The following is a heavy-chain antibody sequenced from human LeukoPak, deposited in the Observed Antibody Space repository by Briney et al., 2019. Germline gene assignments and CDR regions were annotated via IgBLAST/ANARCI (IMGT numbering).Heavy chain of an antibody. V-gene: IGHV1-18*01. Sequence: ASVKVSCKASGYTFTSYGISWVRQAPGQRLEWMGWISAYNGNTNYAQKLQGRVTMTTDTSTSTAYMELRSLRSDDTAVCFCARDLLMRAVTPLGYWGQGTLVTVSS. J-gene: IGHJ4*02. CDR2: ISAYNGNT. CDR1: GYTFTSYG. CDR3: ARDLLMRAVTPLGY. D-gene: IGHD3-10*01.